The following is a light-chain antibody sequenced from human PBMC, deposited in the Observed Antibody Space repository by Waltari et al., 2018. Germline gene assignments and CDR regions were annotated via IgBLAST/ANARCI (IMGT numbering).Light chain of an antibody. CDR1: TVNTGRKY. V-gene: IGLV1-44*01. CDR3: AVWDDRLNGVV. CDR2: GKD. Sequence: QSALPQAPSASGTPGQSVTLSCSGSTVNTGRKYRNWYHQVPGTAPNLLIFGKDQRPSGVPDRFSGSRSGTSVSLAISGLQSGDEGDYYCAVWDDRLNGVVFGGGTQLTVL. J-gene: IGLJ7*01.